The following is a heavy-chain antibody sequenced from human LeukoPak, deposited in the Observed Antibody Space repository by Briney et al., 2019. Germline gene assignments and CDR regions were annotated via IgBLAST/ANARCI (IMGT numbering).Heavy chain of an antibody. D-gene: IGHD6-13*01. CDR2: ISYDGSNK. CDR1: GFIFSNCG. V-gene: IGHV3-30*03. J-gene: IGHJ3*02. CDR3: ARDTSWYDAFDI. Sequence: GGSLRLSCAASGFIFSNCGMHWVRQAPGKGLEWVAVISYDGSNKYYADSVKGRFTISRDNSKNTLYLQMDSLRADDTAVYYCARDTSWYDAFDIWGQGTMVTVSS.